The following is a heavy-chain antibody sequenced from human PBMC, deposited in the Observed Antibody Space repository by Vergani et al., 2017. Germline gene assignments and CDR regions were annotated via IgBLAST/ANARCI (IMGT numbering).Heavy chain of an antibody. D-gene: IGHD2-2*01. J-gene: IGHJ4*02. CDR2: ISGSGGRT. V-gene: IGHV3-23*01. Sequence: EVQLLESGGGLVQPGGSLRLSCAASGFTFSSYAMSWVRQAPGKGLEWVSAISGSGGRTYYADSVKGRFTISRDNSKNTLYLQMNSLRAEDTAVYYCAKGWVYCSSTSCYYYWGQGTLVTVSS. CDR1: GFTFSSYA. CDR3: AKGWVYCSSTSCYYY.